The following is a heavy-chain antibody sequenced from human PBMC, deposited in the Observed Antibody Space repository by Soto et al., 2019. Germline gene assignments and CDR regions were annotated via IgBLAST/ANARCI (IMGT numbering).Heavy chain of an antibody. Sequence: HPGGSLRLSCAASGFTFSSYGMHWVRQAPGKGLEWVAVIWYDGSNKYYADSVKGRFTISRDNSKNTLYLQMNSLRAEDTAVYYCAREVADLQYYYYGMDVWGQGTTVTVSS. V-gene: IGHV3-33*01. CDR3: AREVADLQYYYYGMDV. CDR2: IWYDGSNK. D-gene: IGHD6-13*01. CDR1: GFTFSSYG. J-gene: IGHJ6*02.